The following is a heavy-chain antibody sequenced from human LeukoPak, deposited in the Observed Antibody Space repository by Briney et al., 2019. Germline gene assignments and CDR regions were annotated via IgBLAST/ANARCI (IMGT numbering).Heavy chain of an antibody. CDR2: TSSSDAGT. D-gene: IGHD2-21*01. V-gene: IGHV3-23*01. CDR3: AKAPVTSCRGAYCYPFDS. J-gene: IGHJ4*02. Sequence: GGSLRLSCAVSGFTLSTYAMSWVHQTPGKGLEWVAATSSSDAGTYHADSVRGRFTISRDNSKNTLYLQMNSLRAEDAAVYFCAKAPVTSCRGAYCYPFDSWGQGTLVTVSS. CDR1: GFTLSTYA.